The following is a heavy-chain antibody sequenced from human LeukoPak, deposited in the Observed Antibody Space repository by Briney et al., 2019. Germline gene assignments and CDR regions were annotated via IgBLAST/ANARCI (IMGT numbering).Heavy chain of an antibody. V-gene: IGHV4-59*11. CDR2: IDHTGST. Sequence: PSETLSLTCSVSGDSISMHYWSWIRQPPGKGLEWIGYIDHTGSTNYNPSLNSRVTISRDTSKNHFSLELSSVTAADTAVYFCARGRVSSSSWSSTYYYYFYMDVWGKGTTVTVSS. J-gene: IGHJ6*03. CDR1: GDSISMHY. CDR3: ARGRVSSSSWSSTYYYYFYMDV. D-gene: IGHD6-13*01.